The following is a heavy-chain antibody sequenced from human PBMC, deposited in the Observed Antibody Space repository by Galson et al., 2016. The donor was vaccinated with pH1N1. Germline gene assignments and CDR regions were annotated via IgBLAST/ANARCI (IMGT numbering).Heavy chain of an antibody. CDR1: GYSFSPSW. Sequence: QSGADVKKPGESAKISCKGSGYSFSPSWIGWVRQMPGKGLVWMGILYPRDSDTHYSPSFPGQATISADNSISTAYRQWSSLQASDTAMFFWARLAGRGYKPRFFDLWGRGTLVSVSS. CDR3: ARLAGRGYKPRFFDL. D-gene: IGHD5-24*01. CDR2: LYPRDSDT. V-gene: IGHV5-51*01. J-gene: IGHJ2*01.